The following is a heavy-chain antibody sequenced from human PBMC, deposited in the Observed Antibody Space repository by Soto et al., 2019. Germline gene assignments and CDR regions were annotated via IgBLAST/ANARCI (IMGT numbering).Heavy chain of an antibody. V-gene: IGHV3-30*18. J-gene: IGHJ6*02. CDR2: ISYDGTNK. D-gene: IGHD3-10*01. CDR3: AKDDSGNYFATYAMDV. Sequence: VQLLDSGGGLVQPGGSLRLSCEASGFPFSSYGMHWVRQAPGKGLEWVAVISYDGTNKYYADSVKGRFTISRDNSKNTLYLQMHSLRAEDTAVYYCAKDDSGNYFATYAMDVWGQGTTVTVSS. CDR1: GFPFSSYG.